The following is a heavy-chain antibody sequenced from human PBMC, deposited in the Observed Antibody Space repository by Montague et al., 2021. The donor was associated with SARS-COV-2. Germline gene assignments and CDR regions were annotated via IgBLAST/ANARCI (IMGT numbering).Heavy chain of an antibody. Sequence: SETLSLTCAVCGGSITESSWTWVRQVPGKGLEWLGEVDPRGGATHRPSLRDRLTVSVDRPKNQVSLSLTSVNAADTAVYFCARVNKGYYQYPGGLSWFDPWGQGTLVIVST. D-gene: IGHD3-10*01. J-gene: IGHJ5*01. CDR1: GGSITESS. CDR2: VDPRGGA. V-gene: IGHV4-34*01. CDR3: ARVNKGYYQYPGGLSWFDP.